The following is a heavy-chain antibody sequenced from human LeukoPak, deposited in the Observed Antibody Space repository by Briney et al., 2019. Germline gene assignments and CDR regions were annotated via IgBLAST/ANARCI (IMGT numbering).Heavy chain of an antibody. Sequence: ASVKVSCKVSGYRLSQLAIQWVRQGPGKGFEWMGGFDPEDGETIYAQKFQGRVTMTDDTSTDTAYMEMTSLTSEDTAIYFCATYYTTTPGAFDIWGQGTVVTVSS. CDR3: ATYYTTTPGAFDI. CDR2: FDPEDGET. J-gene: IGHJ3*02. CDR1: GYRLSQLA. D-gene: IGHD1-1*01. V-gene: IGHV1-24*01.